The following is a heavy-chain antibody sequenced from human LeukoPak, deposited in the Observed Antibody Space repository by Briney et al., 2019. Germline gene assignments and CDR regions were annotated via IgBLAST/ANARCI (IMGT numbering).Heavy chain of an antibody. CDR3: AKGRFLEHFDI. CDR1: GFTFSSYA. J-gene: IGHJ3*02. Sequence: QSGGSLRPSCAASGFTFSSYAMSWVRQAPGKGLEWVSAISGSGGSTYYADSVKGLFTISRDNSKNTLYLQMNSLRAEDTAVYYCAKGRFLEHFDIWGQGTMVTVSS. D-gene: IGHD3-3*01. V-gene: IGHV3-23*01. CDR2: ISGSGGST.